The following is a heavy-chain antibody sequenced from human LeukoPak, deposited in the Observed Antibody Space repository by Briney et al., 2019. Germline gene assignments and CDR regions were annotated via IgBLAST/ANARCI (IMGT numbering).Heavy chain of an antibody. CDR3: ARSGGSYVNS. CDR2: ISSSGNTI. Sequence: GGSLKLSCAASGFTFSSSEMNWVRQAPGRGLEWVSYISSSGNTIHYADSVKGRFTISRDNAENSLSLQMNSLGAEDTAVYYCARSGGSYVNSWGQGTLVTVSS. V-gene: IGHV3-48*03. J-gene: IGHJ4*02. D-gene: IGHD1-26*01. CDR1: GFTFSSSE.